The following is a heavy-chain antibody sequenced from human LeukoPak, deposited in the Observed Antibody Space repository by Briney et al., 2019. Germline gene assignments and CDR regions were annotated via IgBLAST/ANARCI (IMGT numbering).Heavy chain of an antibody. V-gene: IGHV4-59*01. CDR2: IYYSGST. CDR3: ARGLGSSGYYYGFDY. D-gene: IGHD3-22*01. J-gene: IGHJ4*02. CDR1: GGSISSYY. Sequence: SETLSLTCTVSGGSISSYYWSWIRQPPGKGLEWIGYIYYSGSTNYNPSLKSRVTISVDTSKNQFSLKLSSVTAADTAVYYCARGLGSSGYYYGFDYWGQGTLVTVSS.